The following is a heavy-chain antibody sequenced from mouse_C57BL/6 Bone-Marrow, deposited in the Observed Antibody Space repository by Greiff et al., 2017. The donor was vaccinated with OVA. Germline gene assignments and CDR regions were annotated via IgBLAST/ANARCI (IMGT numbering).Heavy chain of an antibody. D-gene: IGHD1-1*01. CDR3: AARIYYYGSFYAMDY. CDR2: IYPGDGDT. V-gene: IGHV1-82*01. Sequence: VQLQESGPELVKPGASVKISCKASGYAFSSSWMNWVKQRPGKGLEWIGRIYPGDGDTNYNGKFKGKATLTADKSSSTAYMQLSSLTSEDSAVYFCAARIYYYGSFYAMDYWGQGTSVTVSS. CDR1: GYAFSSSW. J-gene: IGHJ4*01.